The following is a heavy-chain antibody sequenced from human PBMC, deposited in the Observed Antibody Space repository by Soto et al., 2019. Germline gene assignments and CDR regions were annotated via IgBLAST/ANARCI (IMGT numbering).Heavy chain of an antibody. J-gene: IGHJ5*01. CDR3: AREKDSTMGPSFDS. D-gene: IGHD5-18*01. Sequence: GSLRLSCAASGFTFSSYGMHWVRQAPGKGLEWVAVIWYDGSNKDYADSVKGRFTISRDNSKNTLYLQINSLRAEDTAVYYCAREKDSTMGPSFDSWGQGTLVTVSS. CDR2: IWYDGSNK. V-gene: IGHV3-33*08. CDR1: GFTFSSYG.